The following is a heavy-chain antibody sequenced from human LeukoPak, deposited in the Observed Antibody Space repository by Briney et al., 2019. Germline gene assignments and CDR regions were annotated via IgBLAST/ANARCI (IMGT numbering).Heavy chain of an antibody. Sequence: PGWSLRLSCAASELTVSSNYMSWVRQAPGKGLEWVSVIYSGGSTYYSDAVKCRFILSRDNSRNTLYLQMNSLRAEDTAMYHCARGGTPGYSTGWIDHWGPGTLVTVSS. V-gene: IGHV3-53*05. D-gene: IGHD6-19*01. J-gene: IGHJ4*02. CDR1: ELTVSSNY. CDR2: IYSGGST. CDR3: ARGGTPGYSTGWIDH.